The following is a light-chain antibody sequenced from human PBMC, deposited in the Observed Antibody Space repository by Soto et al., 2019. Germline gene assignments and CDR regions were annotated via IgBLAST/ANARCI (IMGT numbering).Light chain of an antibody. V-gene: IGLV1-40*01. CDR3: QSYDSSLSCLYV. J-gene: IGLJ1*01. CDR2: GNS. CDR1: SSNIGAGYD. Sequence: QSVLTQPPSVSGAPGQRVTISCTGSSSNIGAGYDVHWYQQLPGTAPKLLIYGNSNRPTRVPDRFSGSKSGTSASLAITGLQAEDEADYYRQSYDSSLSCLYVFGTATKLTVL.